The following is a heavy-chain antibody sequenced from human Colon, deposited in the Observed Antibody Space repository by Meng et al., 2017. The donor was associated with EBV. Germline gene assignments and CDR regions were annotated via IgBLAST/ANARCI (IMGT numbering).Heavy chain of an antibody. CDR3: ARGKQDAWELLAY. V-gene: IGHV4-4*03. CDR1: GVSISSNIR. J-gene: IGHJ4*02. D-gene: IGHD1-26*01. CDR2: IDDSGST. Sequence: GRTQEPGPGLVKPPGTLSLTCGVSGVSISSNIRWTWVRQPPGKGLEWIGDIDDSGSTNYNPSLNSRISISLDKSKNHFSLKVNSVTAADTAVYYCARGKQDAWELLAYWGQGALVTVSS.